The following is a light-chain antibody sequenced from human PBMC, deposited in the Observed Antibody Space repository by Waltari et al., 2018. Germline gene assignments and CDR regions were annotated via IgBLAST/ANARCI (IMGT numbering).Light chain of an antibody. CDR2: AAL. V-gene: IGKV1-9*01. CDR1: QGISSF. Sequence: IQLTQSPSSLSASAGDRVTITCRASQGISSFLAWSQQKPGKAPKLLIYAALTLQSGVPSRFSGSGSGTDFTLTISSLQPEDFATYYCQHLNSYPTFGQGTRLEIK. CDR3: QHLNSYPT. J-gene: IGKJ5*01.